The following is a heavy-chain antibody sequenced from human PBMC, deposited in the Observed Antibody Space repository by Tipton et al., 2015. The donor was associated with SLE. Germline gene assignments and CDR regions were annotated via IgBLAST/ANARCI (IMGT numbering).Heavy chain of an antibody. CDR3: ARGPVGAIPFDY. J-gene: IGHJ4*02. V-gene: IGHV4-39*07. CDR2: ISYSGST. CDR1: GGSISSSTYH. Sequence: TLSLTCTVSGGSISSSTYHWGWIRQPPGKRLERIGSISYSGSTQYNASLKSRVTISADTSKNHFSLRLTSVTAADTAAYYCARGPVGAIPFDYWGQGALITVSS. D-gene: IGHD1-26*01.